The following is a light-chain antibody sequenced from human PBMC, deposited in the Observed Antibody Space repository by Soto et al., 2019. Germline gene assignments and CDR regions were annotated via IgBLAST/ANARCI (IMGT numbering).Light chain of an antibody. CDR3: QQYNGYSRT. V-gene: IGKV1-5*01. J-gene: IGKJ1*01. Sequence: DIQMTQFPSTLSASVGDRVTITCRASQSISSLLAWYQQKPGKAPKLLISGASSLERGVPSRFSGSGSGTKFTLTISSLQPDDFATYYCQQYNGYSRTFGQGTKVEIK. CDR2: GAS. CDR1: QSISSL.